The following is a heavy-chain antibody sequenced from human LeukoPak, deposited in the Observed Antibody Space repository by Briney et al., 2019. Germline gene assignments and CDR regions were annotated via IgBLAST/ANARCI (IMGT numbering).Heavy chain of an antibody. V-gene: IGHV3-30-3*01. J-gene: IGHJ3*02. CDR1: GFTFSTYA. CDR2: ISYDGSNI. Sequence: GGSLRLSCAASGFTFSTYAMHWVRQAPGKGLEWVAVISYDGSNIYYADSVKGRFTISRDNSKNTLYLQMNSLRAEDTAVYYCAKDIVLTGDRAFDIWGQGTMVTVSS. D-gene: IGHD7-27*01. CDR3: AKDIVLTGDRAFDI.